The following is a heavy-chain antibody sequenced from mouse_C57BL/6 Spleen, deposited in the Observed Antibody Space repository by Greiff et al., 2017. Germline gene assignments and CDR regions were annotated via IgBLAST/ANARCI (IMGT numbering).Heavy chain of an antibody. CDR1: GYAFSSSW. CDR2: LYPGDGDT. J-gene: IGHJ3*01. D-gene: IGHD2-12*01. V-gene: IGHV1-82*01. Sequence: QVQLQQSGPELVKPGASVKISCKASGYAFSSSWMNWVKQRPGKGLEWIGRLYPGDGDTNYNGKFKGKATLTADKSSSTAYMQLSSLTSEDSAVYFCGRDDGVAYWGQGTLVTVSA. CDR3: GRDDGVAY.